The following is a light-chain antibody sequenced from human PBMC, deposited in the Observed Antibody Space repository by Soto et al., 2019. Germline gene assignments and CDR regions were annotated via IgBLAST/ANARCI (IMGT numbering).Light chain of an antibody. Sequence: QSVLTQPPSVSGSPGQRVTISCAGSSSHIGATYDIHWYQQLPGAAPLLLIYGNSNRPSGVPDRFAGSKSGTSASLAIIGLRVEDEGRYDCQAIDNRLSGSWVFGGGTKLTVL. CDR2: GNS. CDR3: QAIDNRLSGSWV. CDR1: SSHIGATYD. J-gene: IGLJ3*02. V-gene: IGLV1-40*01.